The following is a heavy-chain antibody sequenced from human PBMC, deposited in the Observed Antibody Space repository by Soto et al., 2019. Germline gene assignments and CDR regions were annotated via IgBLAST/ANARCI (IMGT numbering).Heavy chain of an antibody. CDR3: AKVGVTTSSNWFEP. J-gene: IGHJ5*02. V-gene: IGHV1-69*08. CDR2: IIPILGRA. D-gene: IGHD2-2*01. Sequence: QVQLVQSGAEVKKPGSSVKLSCKASGGPFSSYHISWVRQAPGQGLEWVGRIIPILGRANNAQHFQGRVTLTADTSTTTAYMELSSLTSEDTAVYYCAKVGVTTSSNWFEPWGHGTRVTVSS. CDR1: GGPFSSYH.